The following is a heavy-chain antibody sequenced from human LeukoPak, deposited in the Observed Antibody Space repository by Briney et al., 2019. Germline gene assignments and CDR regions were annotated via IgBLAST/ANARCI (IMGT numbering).Heavy chain of an antibody. Sequence: GGSLRLSCAASGFTFSDYYMSWIRQAPGKGLEWVSYISSSGSTIYYADSVKGRFTISRDNAKNSLYLQMNSLRAEDTAVYYCARDRSSSWYAFDIWGQGIMVTVSS. D-gene: IGHD6-13*01. V-gene: IGHV3-11*01. CDR1: GFTFSDYY. J-gene: IGHJ3*02. CDR2: ISSSGSTI. CDR3: ARDRSSSWYAFDI.